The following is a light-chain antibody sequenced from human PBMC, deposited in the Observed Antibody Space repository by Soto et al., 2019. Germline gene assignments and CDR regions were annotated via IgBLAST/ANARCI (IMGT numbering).Light chain of an antibody. CDR2: RND. CDR3: ASWDDSLSGWV. CDR1: RSNIWSDAGNNY. J-gene: IGLJ3*02. Sequence: QSVLTQPPSAYGTPGQGVTISCSGSRSNIWSDAGNNYVYWYQQFPGTAPKLLIFRNDQRPSGVPDRISGSKSGSSASLVISGLRSEDEAEYYCASWDDSLSGWVFGGGTKLTVL. V-gene: IGLV1-47*01.